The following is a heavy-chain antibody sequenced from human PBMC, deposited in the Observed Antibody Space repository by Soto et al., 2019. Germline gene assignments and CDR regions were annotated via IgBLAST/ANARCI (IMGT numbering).Heavy chain of an antibody. V-gene: IGHV4-59*08. D-gene: IGHD4-17*01. CDR2: IYYSGST. Sequence: QVQLQESGPGLVKPSETLSLTCTVSGGSISSYYWSWILQPPGKGLEWIGYIYYSGSTNYNPSLKSRVTISVDTSKNQFSLKLSSVTAADTAVYYCARRYGGHFDYWGQGTLVTVSS. CDR1: GGSISSYY. J-gene: IGHJ4*02. CDR3: ARRYGGHFDY.